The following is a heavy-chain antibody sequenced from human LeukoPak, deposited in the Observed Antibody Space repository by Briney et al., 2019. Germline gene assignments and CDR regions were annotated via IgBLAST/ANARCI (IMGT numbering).Heavy chain of an antibody. CDR2: INQGACEK. D-gene: IGHD3-3*01. V-gene: IGHV3-7*01. CDR3: ASDGGPFDH. J-gene: IGHJ4*02. CDR1: GLTFSGYW. Sequence: GGSLRLSCAASGLTFSGYWMSWVRQAPGKGLEWVANINQGACEKYYVDSVRGRFTISRDNAKKSLTLQMNSLRVDDTAVYYCASDGGPFDHWGQGTLVTVSS.